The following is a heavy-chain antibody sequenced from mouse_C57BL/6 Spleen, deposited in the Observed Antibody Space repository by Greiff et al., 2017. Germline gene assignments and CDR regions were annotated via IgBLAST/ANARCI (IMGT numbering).Heavy chain of an antibody. V-gene: IGHV1-42*01. Sequence: VQLKQSGPELVKPGASVKISCKASGYSFTGYYMNWVKQSPEKSLEWIGEINPSTGGTTYNQKFKAKATLTVDKSSSTAYMQLKSLTSEDSAVYYCARYCYLDYWGQGTTLTVSS. J-gene: IGHJ2*01. CDR3: ARYCYLDY. CDR2: INPSTGGT. CDR1: GYSFTGYY.